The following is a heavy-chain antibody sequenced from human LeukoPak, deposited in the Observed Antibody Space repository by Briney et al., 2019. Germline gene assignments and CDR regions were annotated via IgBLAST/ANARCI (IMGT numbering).Heavy chain of an antibody. D-gene: IGHD3-10*01. J-gene: IGHJ4*02. CDR3: ARGYYGSETASRDFDY. CDR2: IYYSGST. CDR1: GGSISSGDYY. V-gene: IGHV4-30-4*08. Sequence: SETLSLTCTVSGGSISSGDYYWSWIRQPPGKGLEWIGYIYYSGSTYYNPSLKSRVTISVDTSKNQFSLKLSSVTAADTAVYYCARGYYGSETASRDFDYWGQGTLVTVS.